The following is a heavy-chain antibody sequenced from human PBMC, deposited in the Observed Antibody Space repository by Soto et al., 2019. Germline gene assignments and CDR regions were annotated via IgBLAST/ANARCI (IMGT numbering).Heavy chain of an antibody. V-gene: IGHV1-69*12. J-gene: IGHJ4*02. CDR1: GGTFSSYA. D-gene: IGHD2-2*03. CDR3: ARLDRALGRPNGFFDY. CDR2: IIPIFGTA. Sequence: QVQLVQSGAEVKKPGSSVKVSCKASGGTFSSYAISWVRQAPGQGLEWMGGIIPIFGTANYAQKFQGRVTITADESTSKAYMELSSLRSEDTAVYYCARLDRALGRPNGFFDYWGQGTLVTVSS.